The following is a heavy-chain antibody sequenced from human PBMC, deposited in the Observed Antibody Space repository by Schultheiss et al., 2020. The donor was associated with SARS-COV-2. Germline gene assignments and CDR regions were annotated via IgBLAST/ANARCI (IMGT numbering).Heavy chain of an antibody. Sequence: SVKVSCKASGGTFSSYAISWVRQAPGQGLEWMGWISAYNGNTNYAQKLQDRVTITADESTSTAYMELSSLRSEDTAVYYCARRRTRYYDSSGYEYYYGMDVWGQGTTVTVSS. CDR2: ISAYNGNT. V-gene: IGHV1-69*13. CDR3: ARRRTRYYDSSGYEYYYGMDV. CDR1: GGTFSSYA. J-gene: IGHJ6*02. D-gene: IGHD3-22*01.